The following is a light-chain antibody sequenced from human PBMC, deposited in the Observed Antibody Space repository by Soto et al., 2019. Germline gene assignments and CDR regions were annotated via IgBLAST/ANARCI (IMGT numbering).Light chain of an antibody. CDR2: LNN. V-gene: IGLV1-44*01. J-gene: IGLJ3*02. CDR3: AAWDDSLNGPV. CDR1: SSNIGSNP. Sequence: QAVVTQPPSASGTPGQRVTISCSGRSSNIGSNPVNWYQHLPGTAPKVLIFLNNQRPSGVPDRFSGSKSGTSASLAISGLQSEDEADYYCAAWDDSLNGPVFGGWTQVTVL.